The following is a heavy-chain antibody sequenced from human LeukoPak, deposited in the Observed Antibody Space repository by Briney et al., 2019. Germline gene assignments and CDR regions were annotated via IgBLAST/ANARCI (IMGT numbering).Heavy chain of an antibody. CDR3: ARVSGGGMGY. CDR2: IYYSGST. J-gene: IGHJ4*02. V-gene: IGHV4-39*07. Sequence: SETLSLTCTVSGGSISSSSYYWGWIRQPPGKGLEWIGSIYYSGSTYYNPSLKSRVTISVDTSKNQFSLKLSSVTAADTAVYYCARVSGGGMGYWGQGTLVTVSS. D-gene: IGHD2-15*01. CDR1: GGSISSSSYY.